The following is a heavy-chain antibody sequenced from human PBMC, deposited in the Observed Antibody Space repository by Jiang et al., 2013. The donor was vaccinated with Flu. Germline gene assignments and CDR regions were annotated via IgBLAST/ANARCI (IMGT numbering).Heavy chain of an antibody. J-gene: IGHJ4*02. CDR2: IYYSGST. D-gene: IGHD6-19*01. CDR3: ARHPGQWYFDY. CDR1: GGSISSYY. V-gene: IGHV4-59*08. Sequence: GPGLVKPSETLSLTCTVSGGSISSYYWSWIRQPPGKGLEWIGYIYYSGSTNYNPSLKSRVTISVDTSKNQFSLKLSSVTAADTAVYYCARHPGQWYFDYWGQGTLVTVSS.